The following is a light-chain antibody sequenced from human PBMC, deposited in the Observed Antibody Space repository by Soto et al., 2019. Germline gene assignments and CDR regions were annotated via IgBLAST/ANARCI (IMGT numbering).Light chain of an antibody. Sequence: EIVLTQSPGTLSLSPGERATLSCRASQSVSSNYLAWYHQKPGQPPRLLIYNASSRATSIPDRFSGSGSGTEFILSISRLEPEDFAVYYCQQYGSSPLTFGGGTKVEIK. CDR3: QQYGSSPLT. J-gene: IGKJ4*01. CDR2: NAS. V-gene: IGKV3-20*01. CDR1: QSVSSNY.